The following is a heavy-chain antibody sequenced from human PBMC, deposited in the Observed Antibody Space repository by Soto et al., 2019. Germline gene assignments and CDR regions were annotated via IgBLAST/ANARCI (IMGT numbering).Heavy chain of an antibody. Sequence: GGSLRLSCAASGFTFSSYGMHWVRQAPGKGLEWVAVIWYDGSNKYYADSVKGRFTISRDNSKNTLYLQMNSLRAEDTAVYYCARGTSSGSPGYYFDYWGQGTLVTVSS. CDR1: GFTFSSYG. V-gene: IGHV3-33*01. J-gene: IGHJ4*02. CDR2: IWYDGSNK. D-gene: IGHD3-10*01. CDR3: ARGTSSGSPGYYFDY.